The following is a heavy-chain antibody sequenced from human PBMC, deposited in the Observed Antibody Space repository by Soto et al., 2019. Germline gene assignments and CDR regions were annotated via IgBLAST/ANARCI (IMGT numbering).Heavy chain of an antibody. CDR2: IYSGGST. Sequence: PGGSLRLSCAASGFSVTDHYMTWVRQAPGKGLEWVSVIYSGGSTYYADSVRGRFTISRDNSKNTLYLQMKSLRAEDTAVYYCARDPPATRHGMDVWGQGTTVTVSS. CDR3: ARDPPATRHGMDV. J-gene: IGHJ6*02. CDR1: GFSVTDHY. V-gene: IGHV3-53*01.